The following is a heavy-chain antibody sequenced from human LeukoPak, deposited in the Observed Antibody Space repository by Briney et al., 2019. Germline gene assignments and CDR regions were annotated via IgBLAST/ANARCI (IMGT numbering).Heavy chain of an antibody. D-gene: IGHD5-18*01. CDR1: GFTFSSYW. CDR3: ARDFSARYTIDY. CDR2: IASDGSST. Sequence: GGSLRLSCAASGFTFSSYWMNWVRQAPGKGLVWVSRIASDGSSTTYADSVKGRFSISRDNSKNTVYLQMNSLRPEDTAVYYCARDFSARYTIDYWGQGTLVTVSS. J-gene: IGHJ4*02. V-gene: IGHV3-74*01.